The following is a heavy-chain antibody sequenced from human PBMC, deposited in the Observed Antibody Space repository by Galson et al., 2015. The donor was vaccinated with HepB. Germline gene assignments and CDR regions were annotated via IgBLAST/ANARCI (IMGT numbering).Heavy chain of an antibody. CDR3: AGIAEEGHLDY. Sequence: QSGAEVKKPGASVTVSCKASGGTFSSYAISWVRQAPGQGLEWMGRIIPVLGIANYAQKFQGRVTITADKSTSTAYMELSSLRSEDTAVYYCAGIAEEGHLDYWGQGTLVTVSS. CDR2: IIPVLGIA. D-gene: IGHD6-13*01. V-gene: IGHV1-69*04. J-gene: IGHJ4*02. CDR1: GGTFSSYA.